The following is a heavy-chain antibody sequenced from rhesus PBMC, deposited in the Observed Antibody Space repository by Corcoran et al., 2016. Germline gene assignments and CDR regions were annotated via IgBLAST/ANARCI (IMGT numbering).Heavy chain of an antibody. CDR1: GGSISSSYYY. J-gene: IGHJ5-2*02. Sequence: QVQLQESGPGLVKPSETLSLTCAVSGGSISSSYYYWSWIRQAPGKGLGWIGHLTNSGSTSATPTLKHRVTISRDTSKYQLSLKLSSVAAADTAVYYCARPQYGWTQGSLDVWGRGVLVTVSS. CDR2: LTNSGST. V-gene: IGHV4-122*02. D-gene: IGHD2-21*01. CDR3: ARPQYGWTQGSLDV.